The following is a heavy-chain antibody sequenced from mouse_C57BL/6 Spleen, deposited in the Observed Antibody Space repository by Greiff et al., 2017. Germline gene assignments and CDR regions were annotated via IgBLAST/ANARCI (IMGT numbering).Heavy chain of an antibody. CDR2: INPNNGGT. Sequence: VQLQQSGPELVKPGASVKIPCKASGYTFTDYNMDWVKQSHGKSLEWIGDINPNNGGTIYNQKFKGTATVTVDKSSSTAYMELRSLTSEDTAVYYCARRPYDYDRYYYAMDYGGQGTSVTVSS. D-gene: IGHD2-4*01. J-gene: IGHJ4*01. CDR1: GYTFTDYN. V-gene: IGHV1-18*01. CDR3: ARRPYDYDRYYYAMDY.